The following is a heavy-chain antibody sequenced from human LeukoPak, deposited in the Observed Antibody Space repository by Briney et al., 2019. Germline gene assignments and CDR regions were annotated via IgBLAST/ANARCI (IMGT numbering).Heavy chain of an antibody. Sequence: SVKVSCKASGGTFSSYAISWVRQAPGQGLEWMGRIIPIFGIANYAQKFQGRVAITADKSTSTAYMELSSLRSEDTAVYYCAREGGTLTGYYYYFDYWGQGTLVTVSS. CDR3: AREGGTLTGYYYYFDY. CDR1: GGTFSSYA. J-gene: IGHJ4*02. CDR2: IIPIFGIA. V-gene: IGHV1-69*04. D-gene: IGHD3-9*01.